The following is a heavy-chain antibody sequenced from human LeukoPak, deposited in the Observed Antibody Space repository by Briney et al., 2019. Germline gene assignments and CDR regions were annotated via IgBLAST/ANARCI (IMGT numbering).Heavy chain of an antibody. J-gene: IGHJ4*02. CDR3: ARDGGVATPFDY. CDR1: GGTFSSYA. V-gene: IGHV1-69*05. Sequence: SVKVSCKASGGTFSSYAISWVRQAPGQGVEWMGRIITIFGKANYAQKLQGRVTINTEESTSTAYMELISLRSEDTAVYYCARDGGVATPFDYWGQGTLVTVSS. CDR2: IITIFGKA. D-gene: IGHD5-12*01.